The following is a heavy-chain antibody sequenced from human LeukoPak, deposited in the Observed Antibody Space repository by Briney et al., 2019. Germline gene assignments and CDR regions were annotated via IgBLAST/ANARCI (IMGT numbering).Heavy chain of an antibody. J-gene: IGHJ4*02. CDR1: GFTFSTYE. CDR2: ISSSGRII. D-gene: IGHD5-12*01. V-gene: IGHV3-48*03. CDR3: ARSGFNFDS. Sequence: GGSLRLSCAASGFTFSTYEMNWVRQAPGKGLEWVSYISSSGRIIYYTDSVKGRFTISRDNAKNSLYLQMNSLRAEDTAVYYCARSGFNFDSWGQGTLVTVSS.